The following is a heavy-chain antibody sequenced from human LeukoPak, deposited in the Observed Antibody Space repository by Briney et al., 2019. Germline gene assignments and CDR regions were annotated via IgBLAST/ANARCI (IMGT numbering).Heavy chain of an antibody. V-gene: IGHV4-59*08. CDR3: ARASYSYDISGWVPFDY. CDR2: IYYSGST. Sequence: SETLSLTCTVSGGSISSYYWSWIRQPPGKGLEWIGYIYYSGSTDYNPSLKSRVTISGDTSENQFSLRLSSVTAADTAVYYCARASYSYDISGWVPFDYWGQGTLVTVSS. J-gene: IGHJ4*02. CDR1: GGSISSYY. D-gene: IGHD3-22*01.